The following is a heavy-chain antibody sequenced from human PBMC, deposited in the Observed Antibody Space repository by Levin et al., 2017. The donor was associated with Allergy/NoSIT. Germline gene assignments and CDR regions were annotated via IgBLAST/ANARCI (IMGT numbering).Heavy chain of an antibody. CDR1: GFTFSDAW. D-gene: IGHD2-2*01. J-gene: IGHJ4*02. Sequence: PGGSLRLSCAASGFTFSDAWMTWVRQAPGKGLEWVGRIKRKADGGTTDYAAPVQGRFTISRDDSKNTLYLQMNSLKTEDTAVYYCTTGYCGSASCAPGAYWGQGTLVTVSS. CDR3: TTGYCGSASCAPGAY. V-gene: IGHV3-15*01. CDR2: IKRKADGGTT.